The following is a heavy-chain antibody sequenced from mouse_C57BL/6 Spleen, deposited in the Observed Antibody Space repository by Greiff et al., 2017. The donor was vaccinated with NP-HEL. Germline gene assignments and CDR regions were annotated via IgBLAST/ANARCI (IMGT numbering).Heavy chain of an antibody. J-gene: IGHJ4*01. D-gene: IGHD2-4*01. CDR1: GFTFSSYA. V-gene: IGHV5-9-1*02. CDR3: TREGDYDGDYYAMDY. Sequence: SGEGLVKPGGSLKLSCAASGFTFSSYAMSWVRQTPEKRLEWVAYISSGGDYIYYADTVKGRFTISRDNARNTLYLQMSSLKSEDTAMYYCTREGDYDGDYYAMDYWGQGTSVTVSS. CDR2: ISSGGDYI.